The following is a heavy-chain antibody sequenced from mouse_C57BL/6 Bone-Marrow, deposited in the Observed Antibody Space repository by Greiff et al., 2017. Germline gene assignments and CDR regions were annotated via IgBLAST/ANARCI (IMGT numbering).Heavy chain of an antibody. V-gene: IGHV6-6*01. CDR1: GFTFSDAW. J-gene: IGHJ3*01. CDR2: MRNKANNHAT. D-gene: IGHD3-1*01. CDR3: AGWERDRFAY. Sequence: EVMLVESGGGLVQPGGSMKLSCAASGFTFSDAWMDWVRQSPEKGLEWVALMRNKANNHATYYAESVKGRFTISRDDSKSSVYLQMNSLRPEDTGMYYCAGWERDRFAYWGQGTLVTVSA.